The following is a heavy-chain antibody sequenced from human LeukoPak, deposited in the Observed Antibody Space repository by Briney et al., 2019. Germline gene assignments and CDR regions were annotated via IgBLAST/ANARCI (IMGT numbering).Heavy chain of an antibody. CDR1: GGTFSSNA. CDR3: ARVGYYGSGSYDY. J-gene: IGHJ4*02. D-gene: IGHD3-10*01. Sequence: ASVKVSCKASGGTFSSNAISWVRQAPGQGLEWMGGTIPVYGTTNYAQKFQGRVTITADKSTSTAYMELSSLRSEDTAVYYCARVGYYGSGSYDYWGQGTLVTVSS. V-gene: IGHV1-69*06. CDR2: TIPVYGTT.